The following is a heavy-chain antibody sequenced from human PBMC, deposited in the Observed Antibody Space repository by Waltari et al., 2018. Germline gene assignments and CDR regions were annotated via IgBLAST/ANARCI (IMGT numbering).Heavy chain of an antibody. CDR2: INHSGST. Sequence: QVQLQQWGAGLLKPSETLSLTCAVYGGSFSGYYWSWIRQPPGKGLEWIGEINHSGSTNYNPSLKSRVTISVDTSKNQFALKLSSVTAADTAVYYCARVGGSGWYGPAFDIWGQGTMVTVSS. D-gene: IGHD6-19*01. CDR1: GGSFSGYY. CDR3: ARVGGSGWYGPAFDI. J-gene: IGHJ3*02. V-gene: IGHV4-34*01.